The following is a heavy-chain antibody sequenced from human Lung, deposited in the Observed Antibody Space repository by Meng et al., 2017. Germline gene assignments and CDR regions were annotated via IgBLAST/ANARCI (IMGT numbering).Heavy chain of an antibody. V-gene: IGHV3-30*04. J-gene: IGHJ3*02. CDR3: ARDSPLTTDAFAI. CDR2: ISYDGSNK. Sequence: GESLKISCAASGFTFSSYAMHWVRQAPGKGLEWVAVISYDGSNKYYADSVKGRFTISRDNSKNTLYLQMNSLRAEDTAVYYCARDSPLTTDAFAIWGQGKRVTV. CDR1: GFTFSSYA. D-gene: IGHD3-22*01.